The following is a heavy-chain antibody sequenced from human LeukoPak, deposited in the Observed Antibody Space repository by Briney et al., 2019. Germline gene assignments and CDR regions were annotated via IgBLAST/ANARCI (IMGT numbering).Heavy chain of an antibody. Sequence: TLSLTCAVYGVAFRGYYWSWVRQPPQKGQKWTGEISQRGSSNFNPSLNSRFTISVDTSKNQFCLKLSSVNAADTAVYYYARVGGYCSGGSCFSRHGHDDYDIWGQGTMVTVS. J-gene: IGHJ3*02. D-gene: IGHD2-15*01. CDR3: ARVGGYCSGGSCFSRHGHDDYDI. CDR1: GVAFRGYY. CDR2: ISQRGSS. V-gene: IGHV4-34*01.